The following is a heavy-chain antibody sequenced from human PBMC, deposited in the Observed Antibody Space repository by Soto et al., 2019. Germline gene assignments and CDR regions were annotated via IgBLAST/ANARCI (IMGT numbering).Heavy chain of an antibody. Sequence: ASVKVSCKASGGTFSSYAISWVRQAPGQGLEWMGGIIPIFGTANYAQKFQGRVTITADESTSIAYMELSSLRSEDTAVYYCARDSLYDYSNYDLPYYYYGMDVWGQGTTVTVSS. D-gene: IGHD4-4*01. CDR2: IIPIFGTA. CDR1: GGTFSSYA. V-gene: IGHV1-69*13. CDR3: ARDSLYDYSNYDLPYYYYGMDV. J-gene: IGHJ6*02.